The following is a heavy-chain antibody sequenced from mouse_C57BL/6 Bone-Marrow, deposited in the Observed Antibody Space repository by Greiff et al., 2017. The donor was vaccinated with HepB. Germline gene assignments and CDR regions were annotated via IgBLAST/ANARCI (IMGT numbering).Heavy chain of an antibody. CDR1: GFPITSGYY. V-gene: IGHV12-3*01. D-gene: IGHD2-3*01. CDR3: AGVLDGYGYAMDY. CDR2: ITHSGET. J-gene: IGHJ4*01. Sequence: QVQLKESGPGLVKPSQSLFLTCSITGFPITSGYYWIWIRQSPGKPLEWMGYITHSGETFYNPSLQSPISITRETSKNQFFLQLNSVTTEDTAMYYCAGVLDGYGYAMDYWGQGTSVTVSS.